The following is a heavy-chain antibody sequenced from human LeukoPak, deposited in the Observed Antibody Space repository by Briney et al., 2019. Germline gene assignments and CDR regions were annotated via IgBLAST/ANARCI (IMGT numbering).Heavy chain of an antibody. V-gene: IGHV3-74*01. D-gene: IGHD2-15*01. CDR3: ARVAAPYYFDY. Sequence: GGSLRLSCAASGFTFSDFWMHWVRQAPGKGLVWVSRINSGGTVTNYADSVKGRLTISRDNAKNTLYLQMGSLRAEDMAAYYCARVAAPYYFDYWGQGTLVTVSS. CDR2: INSGGTVT. J-gene: IGHJ4*02. CDR1: GFTFSDFW.